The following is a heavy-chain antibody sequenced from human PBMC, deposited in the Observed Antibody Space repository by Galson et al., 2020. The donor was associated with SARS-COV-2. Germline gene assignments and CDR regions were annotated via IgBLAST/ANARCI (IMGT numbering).Heavy chain of an antibody. V-gene: IGHV1-24*01. CDR1: GYTLTELS. D-gene: IGHD5-18*01. Sequence: ASVKVSCKVSGYTLTELSMHWVRQAPGKGLEWMGGFDPEDGETIYAQKFQGRVTMTEDTSTDTAYMELSSLRSEDTAVYYCATGPAMAKYNWFDPWGQGTLVTVSS. J-gene: IGHJ5*02. CDR3: ATGPAMAKYNWFDP. CDR2: FDPEDGET.